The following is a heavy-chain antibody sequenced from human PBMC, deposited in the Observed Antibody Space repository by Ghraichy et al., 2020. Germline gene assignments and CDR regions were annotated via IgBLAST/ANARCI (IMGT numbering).Heavy chain of an antibody. CDR3: ARVDTMIVVVRGTVFDY. J-gene: IGHJ4*01. Sequence: GGSLRLSCAASGFTFSSYWMSWVRQAPGKGLEWVANIKQDGSEKYYVDSVKGRFTISRDNAKNSLYLQMNSLRAEDTAVYYCARVDTMIVVVRGTVFDYWSHGTLVTVSS. CDR2: IKQDGSEK. D-gene: IGHD3-22*01. V-gene: IGHV3-7*01. CDR1: GFTFSSYW.